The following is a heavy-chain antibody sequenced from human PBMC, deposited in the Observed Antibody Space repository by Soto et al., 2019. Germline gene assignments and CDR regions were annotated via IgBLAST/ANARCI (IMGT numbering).Heavy chain of an antibody. D-gene: IGHD5-18*01. Sequence: SVKVSCKASGGTFSSYAISWVRQAPGQGLEWMGGIIPIFGTANYAQKFQGRVTITADESTSTAYMELSSLRSEDTAVYYCASAHVDTAMVSFDYWGQVTPVTVYS. CDR2: IIPIFGTA. CDR3: ASAHVDTAMVSFDY. CDR1: GGTFSSYA. J-gene: IGHJ4*02. V-gene: IGHV1-69*13.